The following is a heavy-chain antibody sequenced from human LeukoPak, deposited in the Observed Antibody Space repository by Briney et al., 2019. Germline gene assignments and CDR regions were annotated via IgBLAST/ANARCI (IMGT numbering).Heavy chain of an antibody. CDR3: AAPSGPTYYSPVDF. V-gene: IGHV4-39*01. CDR2: IYYSGHT. CDR1: GAPITTSNHY. Sequence: PSETLSLTCTVSGAPITTSNHYRGWLRQTPGKTLEWIANIYYSGHTLYNPSLKSRALISVDTSSNQFSLRLTSVTAADTAVYYCAAPSGPTYYSPVDFWGQGTSVSVSS. J-gene: IGHJ4*02. D-gene: IGHD1-26*01.